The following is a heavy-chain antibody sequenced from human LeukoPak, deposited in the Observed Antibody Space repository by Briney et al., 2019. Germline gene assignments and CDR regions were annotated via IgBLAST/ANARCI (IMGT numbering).Heavy chain of an antibody. CDR3: ASGEVGVRKFYSDPFHY. D-gene: IGHD2-15*01. J-gene: IGHJ4*02. CDR2: IYSAGST. V-gene: IGHV3-53*01. CDR1: GFTVSSNY. Sequence: GGSLRLSCAASGFTVSSNYMSWVRQAPGKGLEWVSIIYSAGSTYYAYSVRGRFTISRDSSKNTVCLQMNSLRVEDTAVYYCASGEVGVRKFYSDPFHYWGQGTLVTVSP.